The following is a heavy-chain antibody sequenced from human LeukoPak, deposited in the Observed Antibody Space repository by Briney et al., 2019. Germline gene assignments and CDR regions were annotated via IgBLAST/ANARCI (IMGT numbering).Heavy chain of an antibody. CDR1: GFTFSSYG. Sequence: YPGRSLRLSCAASGFTFSSYGMHWVRQAPGKGLEWVAVISYDGSNKYYADSVKGRFTISRDNSKNTLYLQMNSLRAEDTAVYYCAKVLHDSSGYYPPLQYYYYGMDVWGQGTTVTVSS. CDR2: ISYDGSNK. D-gene: IGHD3-22*01. J-gene: IGHJ6*02. V-gene: IGHV3-30*18. CDR3: AKVLHDSSGYYPPLQYYYYGMDV.